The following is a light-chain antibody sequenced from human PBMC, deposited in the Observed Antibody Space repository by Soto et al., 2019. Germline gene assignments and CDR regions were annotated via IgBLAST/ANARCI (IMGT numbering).Light chain of an antibody. CDR3: QQGYSTPWT. CDR1: QTISSW. Sequence: EIQMTQSPSTLSGSVGDRVTITCRASQTISSWLAWYQQKPGKAPKLLIYAASNLQSGGPSRFSASGSGTDFTLTLNSLQPEDFATYYCQQGYSTPWTFGQGTKV. J-gene: IGKJ1*01. CDR2: AAS. V-gene: IGKV1-39*01.